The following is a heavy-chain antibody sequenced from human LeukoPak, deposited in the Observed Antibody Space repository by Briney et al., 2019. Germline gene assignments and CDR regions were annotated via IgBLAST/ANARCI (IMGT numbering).Heavy chain of an antibody. CDR2: IIPILGIA. CDR3: ARDSIPNYEILTGYQNWYFDL. CDR1: GGTFSSYA. V-gene: IGHV1-69*04. D-gene: IGHD3-9*01. J-gene: IGHJ2*01. Sequence: ASVKVSCKASGGTFSSYAISWVRQAPGQGLEWMGRIIPILGIANYAQKFQGRVTITADKSTSTAYMELSSLRSEDTAVYYCARDSIPNYEILTGYQNWYFDLWGRGTLVVVSS.